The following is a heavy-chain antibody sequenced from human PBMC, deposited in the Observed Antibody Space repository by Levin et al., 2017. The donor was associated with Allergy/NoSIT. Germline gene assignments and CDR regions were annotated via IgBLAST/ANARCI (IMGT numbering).Heavy chain of an antibody. D-gene: IGHD5/OR15-5a*01. CDR3: ARNRIIVSGGNDYYYGMDV. Sequence: SQTLSLTCSVSGGSVSSGTYYWSWIRRPPGKGLEWIGYINYRGVTKYNPSLKSRVTISVDTYKNEFSLKVTSVTAADTAVYYCARNRIIVSGGNDYYYGMDVWGQGTTVTVSS. CDR1: GGSVSSGTYY. J-gene: IGHJ6*02. CDR2: INYRGVT. V-gene: IGHV4-61*01.